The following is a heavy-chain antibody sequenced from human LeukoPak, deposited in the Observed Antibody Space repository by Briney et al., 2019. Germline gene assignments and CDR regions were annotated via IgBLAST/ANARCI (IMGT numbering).Heavy chain of an antibody. CDR2: ISGSGGST. V-gene: IGHV3-23*01. D-gene: IGHD3-3*01. Sequence: GGSLRLSCAASGFTFSSYAMSWVRQAPGKGLEWVSAISGSGGSTYYADSVKGRFTISRDNSKNTLCLQMNSLRAEDTAVYYCAKNGLRFLEWLSSFDYWGQGTLVTVSS. J-gene: IGHJ4*02. CDR1: GFTFSSYA. CDR3: AKNGLRFLEWLSSFDY.